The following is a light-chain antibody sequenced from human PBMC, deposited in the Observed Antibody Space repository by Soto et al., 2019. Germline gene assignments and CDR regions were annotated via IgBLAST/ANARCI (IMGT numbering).Light chain of an antibody. V-gene: IGKV3-20*01. Sequence: EIVMTQSPGTVSVFPGETVTLSCRASQSVSGYLDWFHQKPGQAPRLVLLRIFTRAIGVPARFSGSGSETEFTLTISRLEPEDFAVYYCQQYGSSPQTFGQGTKVDIK. CDR2: RIF. CDR1: QSVSGY. CDR3: QQYGSSPQT. J-gene: IGKJ1*01.